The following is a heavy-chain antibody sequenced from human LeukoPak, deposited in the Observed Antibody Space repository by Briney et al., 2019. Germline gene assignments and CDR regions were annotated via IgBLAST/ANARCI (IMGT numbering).Heavy chain of an antibody. D-gene: IGHD3-22*01. Sequence: SQTLSLTCAISGDSVSTNSAAWNWIRQSPSRGLEWLGRTNYKSKWYNDYAVFVKSRVTIKPDTSKNQFSLQLSSVTPEDTAVYYCARGYYDNSGHYFLDFWGQGTLVTVSS. V-gene: IGHV6-1*01. CDR3: ARGYYDNSGHYFLDF. CDR2: TNYKSKWYN. J-gene: IGHJ4*02. CDR1: GDSVSTNSAA.